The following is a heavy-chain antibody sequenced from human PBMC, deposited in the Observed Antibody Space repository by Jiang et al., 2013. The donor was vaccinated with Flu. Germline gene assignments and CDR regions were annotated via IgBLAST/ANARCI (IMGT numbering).Heavy chain of an antibody. D-gene: IGHD5-12*01. J-gene: IGHJ3*02. Sequence: EWVSYISSSGSTIYYADSVKGRFTISRDNAKNSLYLQMNSLRAEDTAVYYCASGYSGYDPRKPIWGQGTMVTVSS. V-gene: IGHV3-11*04. CDR2: ISSSGSTI. CDR3: ASGYSGYDPRKPI.